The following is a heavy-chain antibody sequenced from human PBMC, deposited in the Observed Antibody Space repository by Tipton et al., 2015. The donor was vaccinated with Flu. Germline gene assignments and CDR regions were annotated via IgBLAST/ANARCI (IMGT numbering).Heavy chain of an antibody. CDR3: AKWYSRHRYYYGPGNYDYYYYGMDV. V-gene: IGHV3-23*01. Sequence: SLRLSCAASGFTFSSYAMSWVRQAPGKGLEWVSGISDSGGSTYYADSVKGRFTISRDNSKNTLYLQMNSLRGEDTVVYYCAKWYSRHRYYYGPGNYDYYYYGMDVWGQGTTVTVSS. D-gene: IGHD3-10*01. CDR1: GFTFSSYA. J-gene: IGHJ6*02. CDR2: ISDSGGST.